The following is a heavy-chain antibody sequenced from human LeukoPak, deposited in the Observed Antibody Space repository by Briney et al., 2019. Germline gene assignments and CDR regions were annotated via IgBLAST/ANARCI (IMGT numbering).Heavy chain of an antibody. J-gene: IGHJ5*02. D-gene: IGHD2-15*01. CDR2: ISGYDGRT. CDR3: ARDYYCSGGSCSDCFDP. Sequence: GASVKVSCKASGGTFTSYYMHWVRQAPGQGLEWMGWISGYDGRTNYAQNFQGRVIMTTDTSTSTAYMELRSLRSDDTAVYYCARDYYCSGGSCSDCFDPWGQGTLVTVSS. V-gene: IGHV1-18*04. CDR1: GGTFTSYY.